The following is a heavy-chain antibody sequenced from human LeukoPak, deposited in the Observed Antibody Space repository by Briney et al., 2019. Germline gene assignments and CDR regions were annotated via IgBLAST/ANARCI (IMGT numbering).Heavy chain of an antibody. J-gene: IGHJ4*02. CDR1: GGSISSGGYY. CDR2: IYYSGST. CDR3: AREDGYSPSTDY. D-gene: IGHD5-24*01. V-gene: IGHV4-31*03. Sequence: SQTLSLTCTVSGGSISSGGYYWSWIRQHPGKGLEWIEYIYYSGSTDYTPSLKRRVTISVDTSKNQFSLKLSSVTAADTAVYYCAREDGYSPSTDYWGQGTLVTVSS.